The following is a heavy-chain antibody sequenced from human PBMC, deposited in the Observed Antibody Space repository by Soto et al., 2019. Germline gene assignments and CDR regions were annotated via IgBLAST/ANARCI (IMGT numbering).Heavy chain of an antibody. CDR1: GYTFTSYG. CDR3: ARERDLLEWLQWFDP. Sequence: ASVKVSCKASGYTFTSYGISWVRQAPGQGLEWMGWISAYNGNTNYGQKLQGRVTMTTDTSTSTAYMELRSLRSDDTAVYYCARERDLLEWLQWFDPWGQGTLVTVSS. CDR2: ISAYNGNT. V-gene: IGHV1-18*01. D-gene: IGHD3-3*01. J-gene: IGHJ5*02.